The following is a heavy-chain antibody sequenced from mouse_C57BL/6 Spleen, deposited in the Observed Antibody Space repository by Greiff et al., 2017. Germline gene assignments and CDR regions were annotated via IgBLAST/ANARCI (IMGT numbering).Heavy chain of an antibody. V-gene: IGHV1-7*01. CDR2: INPSSGYT. D-gene: IGHD2-4*01. J-gene: IGHJ2*01. CDR1: GYTFTSYW. Sequence: VQLQQSGAELAKPGASVKLSCKASGYTFTSYWMHWVKQRPGQGLEWIGYINPSSGYTKYNQKFKDKATLTVDKSSSTAYMQLSSLTYEDSAVYYCARFHVYDYDDDGDYWGQGTTLTVSS. CDR3: ARFHVYDYDDDGDY.